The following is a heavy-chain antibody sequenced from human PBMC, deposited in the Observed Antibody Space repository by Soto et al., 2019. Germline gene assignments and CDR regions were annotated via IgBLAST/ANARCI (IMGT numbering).Heavy chain of an antibody. CDR2: IKQDGSEE. D-gene: IGHD2-2*01. Sequence: EVQLVESGGGLVQSGGSLRLSCAASGVTFSSYWMSWVRQGPGKGPEWVANIKQDGSEEYYVDSVKGRFTISRDNAKNSLYLQMTSLRAEDTAVYHCAKSLSAIPGDSWGQGTLVTVSS. V-gene: IGHV3-7*05. J-gene: IGHJ4*02. CDR3: AKSLSAIPGDS. CDR1: GVTFSSYW.